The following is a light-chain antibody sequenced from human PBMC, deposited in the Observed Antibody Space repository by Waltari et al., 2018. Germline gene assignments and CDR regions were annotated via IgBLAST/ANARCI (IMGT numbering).Light chain of an antibody. J-gene: IGKJ1*01. Sequence: IVLTQSTGTLSLSPVERASLSCRASQSVSRALAGYQQEPGQAPRLLIYGASNRATGIPDRFSGSGSGTDFSLIISRLEPEDFAVYYCQHYVSLPVTFGQGTKVEIK. V-gene: IGKV3-20*01. CDR1: QSVSRA. CDR3: QHYVSLPVT. CDR2: GAS.